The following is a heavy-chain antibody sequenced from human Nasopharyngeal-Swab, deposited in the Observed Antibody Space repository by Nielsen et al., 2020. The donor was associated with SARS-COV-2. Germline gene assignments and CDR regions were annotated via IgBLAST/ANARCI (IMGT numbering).Heavy chain of an antibody. J-gene: IGHJ4*02. CDR2: ISSGSSAI. Sequence: GGSLRLSCAASGFTFSSYSMNWVRQAPGKGLEWVSYISSGSSAIYYADSVKGRFTISRDNAKNSLYLQMNSLRAEDTAVYYCARGGKQQLAIDYWGQGTLVTVSS. V-gene: IGHV3-48*04. CDR3: ARGGKQQLAIDY. CDR1: GFTFSSYS. D-gene: IGHD6-13*01.